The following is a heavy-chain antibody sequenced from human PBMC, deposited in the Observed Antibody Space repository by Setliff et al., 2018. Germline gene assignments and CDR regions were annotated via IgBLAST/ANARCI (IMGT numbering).Heavy chain of an antibody. CDR1: GGSISSYD. J-gene: IGHJ6*03. Sequence: ASETLSLPCTVSGGSISSYDWSWIRQPPGKGLEWIGYIHYSGSTSYSPSLKSRVTISVDTSKNQFSLKMSSVTAADTAVYYCARVPAYGGLYSYYLDVWGKGTTVTVSS. CDR2: IHYSGST. D-gene: IGHD2-15*01. V-gene: IGHV4-59*01. CDR3: ARVPAYGGLYSYYLDV.